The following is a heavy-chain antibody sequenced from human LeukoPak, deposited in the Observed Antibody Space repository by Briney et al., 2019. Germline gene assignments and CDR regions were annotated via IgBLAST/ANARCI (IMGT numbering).Heavy chain of an antibody. D-gene: IGHD2-2*01. J-gene: IGHJ6*03. CDR1: GGSFSGYY. CDR3: ARGWGCSSTSCSYYYYYYYMDA. V-gene: IGHV4-34*01. CDR2: INHSGST. Sequence: SETLSLTCAVYGGSFSGYYWSWIRQPPGKGLEWIGEINHSGSTNYNSSLNSRVTISVDTSKNQFSLKLSCVTAADAAVYYCARGWGCSSTSCSYYYYYYYMDAWGKGTTVTVSS.